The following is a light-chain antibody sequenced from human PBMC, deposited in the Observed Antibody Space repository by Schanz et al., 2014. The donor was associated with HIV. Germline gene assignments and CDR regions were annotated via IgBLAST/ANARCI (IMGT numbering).Light chain of an antibody. Sequence: EMVMTQSPATLSVSPGERATLSCRASQSVTSDLAWYPQKPGQAPRLLIYGASTRATGIPVRFSGSGSGTEFTLTISSLQSEDFAVYHCQQYNKWPRTFGQGTKVEVK. CDR1: QSVTSD. CDR3: QQYNKWPRT. V-gene: IGKV3-15*01. CDR2: GAS. J-gene: IGKJ1*01.